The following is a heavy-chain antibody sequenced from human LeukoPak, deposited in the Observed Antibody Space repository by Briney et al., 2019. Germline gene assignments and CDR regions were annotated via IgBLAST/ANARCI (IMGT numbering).Heavy chain of an antibody. CDR1: GFTVSSNY. CDR3: VRDGYGSGSYFDY. D-gene: IGHD3-10*01. CDR2: LYSGGST. J-gene: IGHJ4*02. V-gene: IGHV3-66*01. Sequence: GGSLRLSCAASGFTVSSNYMSWVRQAPGKGLEWVSVLYSGGSTYYADSVKGRFTISRDNSKNTLYLQMNSLRAEDTAVYYYVRDGYGSGSYFDYWGQGTLVTVSS.